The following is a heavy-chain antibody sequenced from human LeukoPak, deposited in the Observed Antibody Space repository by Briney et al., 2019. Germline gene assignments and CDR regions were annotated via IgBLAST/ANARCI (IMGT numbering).Heavy chain of an antibody. CDR2: IYYSGST. V-gene: IGHV4-39*01. J-gene: IGHJ4*02. CDR3: ARLEAY. CDR1: GGSFTGYY. Sequence: PSETLSLTCAVYGGSFTGYYWGWSRQPPGKGLEWIGSIYYSGSTYYNPSLKSRATISVDTSMNQFSLKLSSVTAADTAVYYCARLEAYWGQGTLVTVSS. D-gene: IGHD3-3*01.